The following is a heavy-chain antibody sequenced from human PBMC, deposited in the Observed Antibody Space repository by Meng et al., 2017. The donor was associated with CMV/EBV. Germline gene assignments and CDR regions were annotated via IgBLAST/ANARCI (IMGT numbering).Heavy chain of an antibody. J-gene: IGHJ6*02. CDR3: ARDLLAARRVYYYGMDV. CDR1: GYSISSGYY. V-gene: IGHV4-38-2*02. D-gene: IGHD6-6*01. CDR2: IYHSGGT. Sequence: GSLRPSCTVPGYSISSGYYWGWTRQPPGKGLAWIGRIYHSGGTYYNPSLKSRVTISVDTAKSQFSLKLSSVTAADTAVYYCARDLLAARRVYYYGMDVWGQGTTVTVSS.